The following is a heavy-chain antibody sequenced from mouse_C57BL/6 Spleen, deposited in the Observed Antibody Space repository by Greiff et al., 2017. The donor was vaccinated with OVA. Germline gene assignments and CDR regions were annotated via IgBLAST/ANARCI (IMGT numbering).Heavy chain of an antibody. CDR3: ASRYYGSSYDYFDY. CDR1: GYTFTSYW. D-gene: IGHD1-1*01. CDR2: IDPSDSYT. V-gene: IGHV1-50*01. J-gene: IGHJ2*01. Sequence: QVQLQQPGAELVKPGASVKLSCKASGYTFTSYWMQWVKQRPGQGLEWIGEIDPSDSYTNYNQKFKGKATLTVDTSSSTAYMQLSSLTSEDSAVYYGASRYYGSSYDYFDYWGQGTTLTVSS.